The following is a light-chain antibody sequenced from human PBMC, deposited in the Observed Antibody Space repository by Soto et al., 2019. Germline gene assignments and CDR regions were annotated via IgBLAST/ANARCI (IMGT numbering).Light chain of an antibody. J-gene: IGLJ1*01. CDR1: NSDVGSYNL. CDR3: FSYAGDSVYV. Sequence: QSVLTQPASVSGSPRQSITISCTGSNSDVGSYNLVSWFQQHPGNAPKLVIYEVTKRPSGVSDRFSGSKSGNTASLTISGLQAEDEADYYCFSYAGDSVYVFGTGTKVTV. V-gene: IGLV2-23*02. CDR2: EVT.